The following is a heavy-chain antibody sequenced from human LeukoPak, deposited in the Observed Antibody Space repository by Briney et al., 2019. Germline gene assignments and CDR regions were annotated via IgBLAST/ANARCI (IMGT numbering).Heavy chain of an antibody. CDR2: INGGSGNT. D-gene: IGHD3-22*01. J-gene: IGHJ4*02. Sequence: ASVKVSCKATGYTFTDYTMHWLRQAPGQRLDWMGWINGGSGNTKYSPEFQGRVTITRDTSASTAYMELSSLRSEDTAVYYCANPRYDSSGYYYVDWGQGTLVTVSS. V-gene: IGHV1-3*01. CDR1: GYTFTDYT. CDR3: ANPRYDSSGYYYVD.